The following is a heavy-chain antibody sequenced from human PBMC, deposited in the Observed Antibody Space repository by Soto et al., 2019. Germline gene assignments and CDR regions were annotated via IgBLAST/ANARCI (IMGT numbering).Heavy chain of an antibody. CDR1: YGSMISYY. CDR3: ARHGSDIVGALLWFEP. Sequence: TSQPLSDTWTVSYGSMISYYWSWILKNPFKGLEWIGFIHYSGSTNYNPSLKSRVTISVDTSKNQFSLKLTSVTAADTAVFYCARHGSDIVGALLWFEPWGQGTLVTVSS. V-gene: IGHV4-59*08. J-gene: IGHJ5*02. D-gene: IGHD1-26*01. CDR2: IHYSGST.